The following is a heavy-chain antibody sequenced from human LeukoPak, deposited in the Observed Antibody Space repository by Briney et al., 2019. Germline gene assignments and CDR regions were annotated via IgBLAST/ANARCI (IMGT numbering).Heavy chain of an antibody. Sequence: GGSLRLSCAASGFTFSRHAMSWVRQAPGKGREWCSTTGLNSVNTLCAESVQGRFSISRDNSKNTLDLQMDNLRVDDTAVYYCAKGNDIGKHPTRAYYFDTWGQGTLVTVSS. V-gene: IGHV3-23*01. CDR3: AKGNDIGKHPTRAYYFDT. J-gene: IGHJ4*02. D-gene: IGHD1-26*01. CDR2: TGLNSVNT. CDR1: GFTFSRHA.